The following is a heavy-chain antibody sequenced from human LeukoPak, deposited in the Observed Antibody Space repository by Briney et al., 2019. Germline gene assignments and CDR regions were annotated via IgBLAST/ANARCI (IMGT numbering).Heavy chain of an antibody. D-gene: IGHD1-14*01. V-gene: IGHV1-69*05. CDR2: IIPIFGTA. Sequence: SVKVSCKASGGTFSSYAISWVRQAPGQGLEWMGRIIPIFGTANYAQKFQGRVTITTDESTSTAYMELSSLRSEDTAVYYCARPLFAGITRDNWFDPWGQGTLVTVSS. CDR3: ARPLFAGITRDNWFDP. J-gene: IGHJ5*02. CDR1: GGTFSSYA.